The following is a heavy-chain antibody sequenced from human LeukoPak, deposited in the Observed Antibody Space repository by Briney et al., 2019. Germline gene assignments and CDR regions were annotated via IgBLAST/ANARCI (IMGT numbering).Heavy chain of an antibody. J-gene: IGHJ4*02. CDR2: INSDGSEG. D-gene: IGHD2-2*01. Sequence: GGSLRLSCAVSGFTFSGFWMSWSRQAPGKGLEWVASINSDGSEGYYADSVKGRFTISRDNSKNTLYLEMNSLRVEDTAVYYCARDSPVRANALDNWGQGTLVTVSS. CDR1: GFTFSGFW. CDR3: ARDSPVRANALDN. V-gene: IGHV3-7*01.